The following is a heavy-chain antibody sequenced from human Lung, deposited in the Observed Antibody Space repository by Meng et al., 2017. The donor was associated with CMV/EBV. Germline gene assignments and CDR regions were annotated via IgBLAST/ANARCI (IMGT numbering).Heavy chain of an antibody. J-gene: IGHJ5*02. CDR3: ARDLNYYDSSGNYYVGWLDP. CDR1: GDNVSSNSAA. CDR2: TYYRSKWYN. V-gene: IGHV6-1*01. Sequence: SQTLSLTXAISGDNVSSNSAAWNWIRQSPSRGLEWLGRTYYRSKWYNDFAPSVKSRITFNPDTSKNQLSLHLTSVTPEDTAVYYCARDLNYYDSSGNYYVGWLDPWGQGNXVNGAS. D-gene: IGHD3-22*01.